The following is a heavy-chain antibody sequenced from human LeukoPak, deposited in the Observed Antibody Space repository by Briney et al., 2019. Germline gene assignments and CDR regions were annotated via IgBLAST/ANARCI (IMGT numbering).Heavy chain of an antibody. Sequence: PGGSLRLSCAASGFTFSSYGMHWVRQAPGKGLEWVAFIRYDGSNKYYADSVKGRFTISRDNSKNTLYLQMNSLRAEDTAVYYCAKAIIGSGGSAETDYWGQGTLVTVSS. CDR3: AKAIIGSGGSAETDY. J-gene: IGHJ4*02. D-gene: IGHD2-15*01. CDR1: GFTFSSYG. CDR2: IRYDGSNK. V-gene: IGHV3-30*02.